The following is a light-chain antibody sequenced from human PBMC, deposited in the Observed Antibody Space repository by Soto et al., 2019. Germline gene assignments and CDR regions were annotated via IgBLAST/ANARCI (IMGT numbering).Light chain of an antibody. CDR1: QTISSW. CDR2: DAS. CDR3: QQSYGTPRT. Sequence: DIQMTQSPATLSGSVGDRFTITCLASQTISSWLAWYQQKPGKAPSLLIFDASTLHSGVPSRFSGSGSGTDFTLTISSLQPEDFLTYYCQQSYGTPRTFGQGTKVDIK. J-gene: IGKJ1*01. V-gene: IGKV1-5*01.